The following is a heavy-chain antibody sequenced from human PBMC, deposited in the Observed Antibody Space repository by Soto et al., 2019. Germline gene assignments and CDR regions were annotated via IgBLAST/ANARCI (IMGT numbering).Heavy chain of an antibody. CDR2: IYYSGST. V-gene: IGHV4-59*01. D-gene: IGHD3-16*01. CDR3: ARGVSYFDY. J-gene: IGHJ4*02. Sequence: SETLSLTCTVSGGSISSYYWSWIRQPPGKGLEWIGYIYYSGSTNYNPSLKSRVTISVDTSKNQFSLKLSSVTAADTAVYYCARGVSYFDYWGQGTLVTVS. CDR1: GGSISSYY.